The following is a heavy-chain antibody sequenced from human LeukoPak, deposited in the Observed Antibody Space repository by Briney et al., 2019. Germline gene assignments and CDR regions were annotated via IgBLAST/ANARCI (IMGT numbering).Heavy chain of an antibody. CDR3: ARALSGTDFDY. CDR2: TQHSGSA. D-gene: IGHD1-26*01. J-gene: IGHJ4*02. CDR1: GGSISRGDYS. V-gene: IGHV4-30-2*01. Sequence: PSQTLSLTCAVSGGSISRGDYSWSWIRQPPGKGLEWIGNTQHSGSAYYNPSLKSRVTMSVDRSKNQFSLKLSSVTAADTAVYYCARALSGTDFDYWGQVTLVTVSS.